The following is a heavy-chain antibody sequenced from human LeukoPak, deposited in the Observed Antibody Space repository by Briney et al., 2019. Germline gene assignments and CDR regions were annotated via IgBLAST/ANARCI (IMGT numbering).Heavy chain of an antibody. V-gene: IGHV1-18*01. CDR3: ARVDIVVVTAIRTLDY. J-gene: IGHJ4*02. Sequence: GASVEVSCKASGYAFTSYGISWVRQAPGQGLEWMGWISVYNGNTNYAQKLLGRVTMTTDTSTSTAYMELRSLRSDDTAVYYCARVDIVVVTAIRTLDYWGQGTLVTVSS. CDR2: ISVYNGNT. CDR1: GYAFTSYG. D-gene: IGHD2-21*02.